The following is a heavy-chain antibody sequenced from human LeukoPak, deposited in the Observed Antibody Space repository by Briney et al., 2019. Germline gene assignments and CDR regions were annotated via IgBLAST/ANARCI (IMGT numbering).Heavy chain of an antibody. Sequence: SDTLSLTCAVYGESLNYYYWSWIRQSPGKGLEWIGDIFDGKTINYNSSLKSRVTISAATSSQQFSLNLKSVTAADTAVYFCASGAWAARLNSWAQGALVIVSS. CDR1: GESLNYYY. V-gene: IGHV4-34*12. CDR3: ASGAWAARLNS. J-gene: IGHJ4*02. D-gene: IGHD4-23*01. CDR2: IFDGKTI.